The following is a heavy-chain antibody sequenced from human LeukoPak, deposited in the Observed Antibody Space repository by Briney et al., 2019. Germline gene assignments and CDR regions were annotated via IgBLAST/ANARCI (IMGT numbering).Heavy chain of an antibody. CDR3: ATGDCSGGSCYSGVSAFDI. Sequence: ASVKVSCKVSGYTLTELSMHWVRQAPGKGLEWMGGFDPEDGETIYAQKFQGRVTMTEDTSTDTAYMELSSLRYEDTAVYYCATGDCSGGSCYSGVSAFDIWGQGTMVTVSS. D-gene: IGHD2-15*01. CDR2: FDPEDGET. J-gene: IGHJ3*02. CDR1: GYTLTELS. V-gene: IGHV1-24*01.